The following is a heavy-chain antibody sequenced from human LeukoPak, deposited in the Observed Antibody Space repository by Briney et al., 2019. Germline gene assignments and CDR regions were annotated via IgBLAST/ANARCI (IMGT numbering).Heavy chain of an antibody. CDR2: IYYSGST. D-gene: IGHD3-10*01. CDR1: GGSISSYY. CDR3: ARERRSGSYYYFDY. Sequence: PSETLSLTCTVSGGSISSYYWSWIRQPPGKGLEWIGSIYYSGSTNYNPSLKSRVTISVDTSKNQFSLKLSSVTAADTAVYYCARERRSGSYYYFDYWGQGTLVTVSS. V-gene: IGHV4-59*01. J-gene: IGHJ4*02.